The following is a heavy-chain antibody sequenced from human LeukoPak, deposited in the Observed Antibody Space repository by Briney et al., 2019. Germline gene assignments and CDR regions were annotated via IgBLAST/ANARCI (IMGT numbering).Heavy chain of an antibody. CDR2: INHSGST. D-gene: IGHD3-3*01. CDR3: ARGLFVYYDFWSGYPGIAEYFQD. V-gene: IGHV4-34*01. J-gene: IGHJ1*01. Sequence: SETLSLTCAVYGGSFSGYYWSWIRQPPGKGLEWIGEINHSGSTNYNPSLKSRVTMSVDTSKNQFSLKLSSVTAADTAVYYCARGLFVYYDFWSGYPGIAEYFQDWGQGTLVTVSS. CDR1: GGSFSGYY.